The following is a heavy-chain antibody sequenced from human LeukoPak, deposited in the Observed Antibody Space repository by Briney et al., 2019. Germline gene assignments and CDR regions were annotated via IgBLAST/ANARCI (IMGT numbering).Heavy chain of an antibody. CDR1: GYTFTSYY. D-gene: IGHD6-19*01. CDR3: ARYYSGWYYFDY. V-gene: IGHV1-46*01. Sequence: ASVTVSCKASGYTFTSYYMHWVRQAPGQGLEWMGIINPSGGSTSYAQKFQGRVTMTRDMSTSTAYMELSSLRSEDTAVYYCARYYSGWYYFDYWGQGTLVTVSS. CDR2: INPSGGST. J-gene: IGHJ4*02.